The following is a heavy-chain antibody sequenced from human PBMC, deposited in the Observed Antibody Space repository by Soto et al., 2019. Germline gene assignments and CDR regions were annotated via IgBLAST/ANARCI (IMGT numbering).Heavy chain of an antibody. V-gene: IGHV5-51*01. D-gene: IGHD3-3*01. CDR2: IYLSDSDT. CDR3: ERGGVSTRTFDY. Sequence: GESLKISCKGSGYNFAGYWIAWVRQMPGKGLELVGIIYLSDSDTRYRPSFQGQVTISADKSISSAYLQWSSLRASDTAMYYCERGGVSTRTFDYWGQGTPVTVSS. CDR1: GYNFAGYW. J-gene: IGHJ4*02.